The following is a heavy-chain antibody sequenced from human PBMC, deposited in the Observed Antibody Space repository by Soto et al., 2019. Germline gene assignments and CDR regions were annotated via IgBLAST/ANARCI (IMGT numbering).Heavy chain of an antibody. Sequence: PSETLSLTCAVYGGSFSGYYWSWIRQPPGKGLEWIGEINHSGSTNYNPSLKSRVTISVDTSKNQFSLKLSSVTAADTAVYYCARGNATAVVGHFDYWGQGTLVTVSS. CDR2: INHSGST. D-gene: IGHD2-15*01. J-gene: IGHJ4*02. CDR1: GGSFSGYY. CDR3: ARGNATAVVGHFDY. V-gene: IGHV4-34*01.